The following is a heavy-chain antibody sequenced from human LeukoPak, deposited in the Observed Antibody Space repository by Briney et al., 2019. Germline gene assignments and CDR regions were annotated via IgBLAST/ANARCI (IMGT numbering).Heavy chain of an antibody. D-gene: IGHD3-10*01. CDR1: GFSFSAYW. CDR2: INPAGTET. CDR3: ARFGYVAAFDL. J-gene: IGHJ4*02. V-gene: IGHV3-7*01. Sequence: PGGSLRLSCAASGFSFSAYWMRWVRQAPGTGLEWVANINPAGTETYYVDPVKGRFTISRDNAKNLLYLQMNSLRAEDTAVYYCARFGYVAAFDLWGQGTLVTVSS.